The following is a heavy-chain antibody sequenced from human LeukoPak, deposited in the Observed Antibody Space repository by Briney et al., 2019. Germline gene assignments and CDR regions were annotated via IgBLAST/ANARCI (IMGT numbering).Heavy chain of an antibody. Sequence: SETLSLTCAVYGGSFSGYYWSWIRQPPGKGLEWIGEINHSGSTNYNPSLKSRVTISVDTSKNQFSLKLSSVTAADTAVYYCAIDSSGWGYRFDYWGQGTLVTVSS. J-gene: IGHJ4*02. V-gene: IGHV4-34*01. CDR3: AIDSSGWGYRFDY. CDR2: INHSGST. CDR1: GGSFSGYY. D-gene: IGHD6-19*01.